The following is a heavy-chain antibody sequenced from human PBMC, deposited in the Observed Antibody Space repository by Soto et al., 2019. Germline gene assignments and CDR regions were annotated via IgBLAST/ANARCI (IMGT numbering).Heavy chain of an antibody. J-gene: IGHJ4*02. CDR3: ARASGYVSGWYHDY. CDR1: GGTFSSDA. V-gene: IGHV1-69*13. Sequence: SVKVSCKASGGTFSSDAVSWVREAPGQGLEWMGGLIPILGTTHYAQKFQGRVTITADESTNTAYMELSSLRSDDTAVYYCARASGYVSGWYHDYWGQGTQVTVSS. CDR2: LIPILGTT. D-gene: IGHD6-19*01.